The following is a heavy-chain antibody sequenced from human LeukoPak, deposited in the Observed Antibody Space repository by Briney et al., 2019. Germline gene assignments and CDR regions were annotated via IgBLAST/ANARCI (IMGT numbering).Heavy chain of an antibody. CDR2: INHSGST. CDR1: GGSFSGYY. V-gene: IGHV4-34*01. Sequence: SETLSLTCAVYGGSFSGYYWSWIRQPPGKGLEWIGEINHSGSTNYNPSLKSRVTISVDTSKNQFSLKLSSVTAADTAVYYCARNGLSSYYYDNSGYYYWGQGTLVTVSS. CDR3: ARNGLSSYYYDNSGYYY. D-gene: IGHD3-22*01. J-gene: IGHJ4*02.